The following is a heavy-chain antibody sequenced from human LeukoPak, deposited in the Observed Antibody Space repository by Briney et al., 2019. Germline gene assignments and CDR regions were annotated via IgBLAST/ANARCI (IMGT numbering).Heavy chain of an antibody. J-gene: IGHJ4*02. Sequence: PSETLSLTCAVYGVSFSGYYWSWIRQPPGKGLEWIGEINHSGSTNYNPSLKSRVTISVDTSKNQFSLKLSSVTAADTAVYYCARGGKNDYWGQGTLVTVSS. CDR1: GVSFSGYY. D-gene: IGHD3-10*01. V-gene: IGHV4-34*01. CDR3: ARGGKNDY. CDR2: INHSGST.